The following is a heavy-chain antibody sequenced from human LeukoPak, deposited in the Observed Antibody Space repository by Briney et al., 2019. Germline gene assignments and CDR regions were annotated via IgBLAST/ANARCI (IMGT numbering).Heavy chain of an antibody. CDR2: ISGSGGST. CDR3: TRGSGRNWFDP. V-gene: IGHV3-23*01. D-gene: IGHD3-10*01. J-gene: IGHJ5*02. Sequence: GGSLRLSCAASGFTFSSYAMSWVRQAPGKGLEWVSAISGSGGSTYYADSVKGRFTISRDNSKNTLYLQVNSLRAEDTAVYYCTRGSGRNWFDPWGQGTLVTVSS. CDR1: GFTFSSYA.